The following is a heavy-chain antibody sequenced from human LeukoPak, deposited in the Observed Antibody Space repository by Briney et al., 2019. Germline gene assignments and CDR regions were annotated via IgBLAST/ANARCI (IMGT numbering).Heavy chain of an antibody. Sequence: KPSETLSLTCTVSGRHLSSHYWSWIPQPPGKALEWIGYIYYCGNPHYNPSLKSRVNISVHTSKNQFSMKLSSVTGAGTAVYYCVRELGSSGWYGSYFDYWGEGTLVTVSS. CDR1: GRHLSSHY. J-gene: IGHJ4*02. CDR3: VRELGSSGWYGSYFDY. V-gene: IGHV4-59*11. D-gene: IGHD6-19*01. CDR2: IYYCGNP.